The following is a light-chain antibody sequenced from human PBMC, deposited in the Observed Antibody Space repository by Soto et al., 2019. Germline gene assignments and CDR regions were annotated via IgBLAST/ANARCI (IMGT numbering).Light chain of an antibody. CDR2: GSS. Sequence: EVGLTQSPGTLSLSPGERAPLSCRASQSVSTNYLAWYQQKPGQSPKLLIFGSSDRATGIPDRFSGSGSGTDFTLTISSLEPEDFAVYYCQQYGSSPPYTFGQGTKLEIK. J-gene: IGKJ2*01. CDR3: QQYGSSPPYT. V-gene: IGKV3-20*01. CDR1: QSVSTNY.